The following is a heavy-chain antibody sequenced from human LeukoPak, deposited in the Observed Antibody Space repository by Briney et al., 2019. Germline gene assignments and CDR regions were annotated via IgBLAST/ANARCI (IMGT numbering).Heavy chain of an antibody. V-gene: IGHV4-30-2*01. D-gene: IGHD5-12*01. Sequence: SQTLSLTCAVSGGSISSGGYSWSWIRQPPGKGLEWIAYIYNSGNTYYNPFLKSRVTISVDRSKNQFSLKLSSVTAADTAVYYCARRRGYSNKEAFDYWGQGTLVTVSS. J-gene: IGHJ4*02. CDR1: GGSISSGGYS. CDR2: IYNSGNT. CDR3: ARRRGYSNKEAFDY.